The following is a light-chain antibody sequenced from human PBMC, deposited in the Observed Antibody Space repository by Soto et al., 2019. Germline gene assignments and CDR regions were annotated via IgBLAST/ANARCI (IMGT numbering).Light chain of an antibody. CDR2: GAS. CDR3: QQYGSATRWT. V-gene: IGKV3-20*01. CDR1: QSVSSN. J-gene: IGKJ1*01. Sequence: TRSPAGLSFSRWGISTLSCRSSQSVSSNLAWYQQKPGQAPRLLIYGASNRATGIPDRFSGSGSGTDFTLTISRLEPEDFAVYYCQQYGSATRWTFGEGGKVDIK.